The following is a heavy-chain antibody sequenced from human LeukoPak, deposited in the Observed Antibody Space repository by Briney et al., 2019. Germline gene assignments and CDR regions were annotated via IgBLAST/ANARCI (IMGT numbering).Heavy chain of an antibody. CDR2: ISGGGVST. D-gene: IGHD5-12*01. Sequence: PGGSLRLSCAASGFTFSSYVMSWVRQAPGKGLEWVSTISGGGVSTYYADSVKGRFTISRDNSKNTLYLQLNSLRAEDTAVYYCAKSTSAYVRREFDPWGQGTLVTVSS. CDR3: AKSTSAYVRREFDP. J-gene: IGHJ5*02. CDR1: GFTFSSYV. V-gene: IGHV3-23*01.